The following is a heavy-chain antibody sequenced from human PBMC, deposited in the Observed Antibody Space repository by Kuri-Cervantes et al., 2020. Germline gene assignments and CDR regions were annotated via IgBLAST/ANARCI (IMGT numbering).Heavy chain of an antibody. Sequence: SLKISCAASGFTFDDYAMHWVRQAPGKGLEWVSGISWNSGSIGYADSVKGRFTISRDNAKNSLYLQMNSLRAGDTALYYCAKSGWADAFDIWGQGTMVTVSS. V-gene: IGHV3-9*01. CDR2: ISWNSGSI. CDR1: GFTFDDYA. D-gene: IGHD3-16*01. CDR3: AKSGWADAFDI. J-gene: IGHJ3*02.